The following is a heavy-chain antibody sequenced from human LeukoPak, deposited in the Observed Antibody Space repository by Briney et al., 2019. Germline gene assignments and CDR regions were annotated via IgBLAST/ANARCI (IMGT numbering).Heavy chain of an antibody. V-gene: IGHV3-7*01. CDR1: GFTFSSYW. D-gene: IGHD1-20*01. CDR3: ARGDLNWKPVRYAMDV. Sequence: GGSLRLSCAASGFTFSSYWMSWVRQAPGKGLEWVANIRHDGSEKYYVDSVKGRFTISRDNAKDSLYLQMNSLRVEDTAVYYCARGDLNWKPVRYAMDVWGQGTTVTVSS. CDR2: IRHDGSEK. J-gene: IGHJ6*02.